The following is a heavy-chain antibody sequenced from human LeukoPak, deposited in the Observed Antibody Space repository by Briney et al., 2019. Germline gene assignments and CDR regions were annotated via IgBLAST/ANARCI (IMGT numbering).Heavy chain of an antibody. CDR2: IIPIFGTA. CDR3: ARDKSGSGWSGDY. CDR1: GGTFSSYA. Sequence: ASVKDSCKASGGTFSSYAISWVRQAPGQGLEWMGGIIPIFGTANYAQKFQGRVTITADESTSTAYMELSSLRSEDTAVYYCARDKSGSGWSGDYWGQGTLVTVSS. J-gene: IGHJ4*02. V-gene: IGHV1-69*13. D-gene: IGHD6-19*01.